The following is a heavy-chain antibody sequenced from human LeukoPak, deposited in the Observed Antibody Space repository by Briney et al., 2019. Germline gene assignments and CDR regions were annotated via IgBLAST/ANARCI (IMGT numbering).Heavy chain of an antibody. CDR2: ISWNGITI. CDR3: AKSPLPDSSGYYTLWD. CDR1: GFTFGDYA. J-gene: IGHJ4*02. V-gene: IGHV3-9*01. D-gene: IGHD3-22*01. Sequence: GGSLRLSCATSGFTFGDYAMDWVRQGPGKGLEWVSCISWNGITIEYADSVKGRFTISRDNAENALYLQMNSLRAEDTALYSCAKSPLPDSSGYYTLWDWGQGTLVTVSS.